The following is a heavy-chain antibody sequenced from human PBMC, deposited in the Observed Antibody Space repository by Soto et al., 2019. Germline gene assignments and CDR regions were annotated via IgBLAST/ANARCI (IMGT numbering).Heavy chain of an antibody. CDR1: GFTFSGSA. Sequence: EVQLVESGGGLVQPGGSLKLSCAASGFTFSGSAMHWVRQASGKGLEWVGRIRSKANSYATAYAASVKGRFTISREDLKNTAYLQMNSLKTEDTAVYYCTRYCSGGSCYPRGNFYYYYGMDVWGQGTTVTVSS. D-gene: IGHD2-15*01. CDR2: IRSKANSYAT. J-gene: IGHJ6*02. V-gene: IGHV3-73*02. CDR3: TRYCSGGSCYPRGNFYYYYGMDV.